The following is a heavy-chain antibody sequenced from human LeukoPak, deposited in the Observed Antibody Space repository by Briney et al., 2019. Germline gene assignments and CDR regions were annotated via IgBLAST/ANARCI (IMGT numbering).Heavy chain of an antibody. CDR3: ARSVTMIVVGKDNWFDP. V-gene: IGHV1-8*01. J-gene: IGHJ5*02. CDR1: GYTFTSYD. D-gene: IGHD3-22*01. Sequence: ASVKVSCKASGYTFTSYDINWVRQATGQGLEWMGWMNPNSGNTGYAQKFQGRVTMTRNTSISTAYMELSSLRSEDTAVYYCARSVTMIVVGKDNWFDPWGQGTLVTVSS. CDR2: MNPNSGNT.